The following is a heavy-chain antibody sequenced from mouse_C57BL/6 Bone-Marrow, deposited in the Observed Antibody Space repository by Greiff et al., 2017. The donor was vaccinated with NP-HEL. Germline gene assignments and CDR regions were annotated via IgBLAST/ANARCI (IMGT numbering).Heavy chain of an antibody. CDR1: GYTFTSYW. CDR3: ARSGYGNYFDY. V-gene: IGHV1-64*01. J-gene: IGHJ2*01. D-gene: IGHD2-1*01. CDR2: IHPNSGST. Sequence: QVQLQQPGAELVKPGASVKLSCKASGYTFTSYWMHWVKQRPGQGLEWIGMIHPNSGSTNYNEKFKSKATLTVDTSSSTAYMQLSSLTSEDSAVYYCARSGYGNYFDYWGQGTTLTVSS.